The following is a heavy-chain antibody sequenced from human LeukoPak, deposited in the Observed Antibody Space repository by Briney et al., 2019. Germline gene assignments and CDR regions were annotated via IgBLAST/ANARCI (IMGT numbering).Heavy chain of an antibody. J-gene: IGHJ6*02. Sequence: GGSLRLSCAASGFTFSSYAMSWVRQAPGKGLEWVSAISGSGGSTYYADSVKGRFTISRHNSKNTLYLQMNSLRAEDTAVYYCASTIFGVVPNAGYYYGMDVWGQGTTVTVSS. CDR3: ASTIFGVVPNAGYYYGMDV. V-gene: IGHV3-23*01. CDR1: GFTFSSYA. D-gene: IGHD3-3*01. CDR2: ISGSGGST.